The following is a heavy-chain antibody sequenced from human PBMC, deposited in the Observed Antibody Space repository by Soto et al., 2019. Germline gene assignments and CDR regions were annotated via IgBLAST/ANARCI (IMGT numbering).Heavy chain of an antibody. CDR1: GYTFTSYY. J-gene: IGHJ3*02. Sequence: ASVKVSCKASGYTFTSYYMHWVRQAPGQGLEWMGIINPSGGSTSYAQKFQGRVTMTRDTSTSTVYMELSSLRSEDTAVYYCARDRLQLERRPDAFDIWGQGTMVTVSS. D-gene: IGHD1-1*01. CDR2: INPSGGST. CDR3: ARDRLQLERRPDAFDI. V-gene: IGHV1-46*03.